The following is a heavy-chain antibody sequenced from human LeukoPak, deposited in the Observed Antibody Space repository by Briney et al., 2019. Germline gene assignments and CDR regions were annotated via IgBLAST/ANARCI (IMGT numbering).Heavy chain of an antibody. V-gene: IGHV3-43*01. J-gene: IGHJ4*02. CDR3: VKDLSYESSGSFFDY. D-gene: IGHD3-22*01. CDR1: GFTFEDYT. Sequence: PGGSLRLSCAASGFTFEDYTMHWVRQAPGKTLEWASLISWDGTTYYADSVKGRFTISRDNSKDSLYLQMDTLRSEDTAFYYCVKDLSYESSGSFFDYWGQGTLVTVS. CDR2: ISWDGTT.